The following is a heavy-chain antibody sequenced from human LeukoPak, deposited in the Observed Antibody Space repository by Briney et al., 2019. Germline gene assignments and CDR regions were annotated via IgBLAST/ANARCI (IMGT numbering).Heavy chain of an antibody. Sequence: GGSLRLSCAASGFIVSGDFMSWVRQAPGKGLEWVSVIYSDGSTYYADSVKGRFTISRDNPKNTLDLQMTGLRAEDTAVYYCARERGRGRDSPWFDYWGQGTLVTVSS. J-gene: IGHJ4*02. D-gene: IGHD1-26*01. V-gene: IGHV3-53*01. CDR2: IYSDGST. CDR3: ARERGRGRDSPWFDY. CDR1: GFIVSGDF.